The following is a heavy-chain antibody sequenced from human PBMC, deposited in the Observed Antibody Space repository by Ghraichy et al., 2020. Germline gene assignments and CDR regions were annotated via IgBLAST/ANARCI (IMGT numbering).Heavy chain of an antibody. CDR2: IYYSGST. CDR1: GGSISSYY. CDR3: ARDKVDSGSYLDDAFDI. V-gene: IGHV4-59*01. Sequence: SETLSLTCTVSGGSISSYYWSWIRQPPGKGLEWIGYIYYSGSTNYNPSLKSRVTISVDTSKNQFSLKLSSVTAADTAVYYCARDKVDSGSYLDDAFDIWGQGTMVTVSS. J-gene: IGHJ3*02. D-gene: IGHD1-26*01.